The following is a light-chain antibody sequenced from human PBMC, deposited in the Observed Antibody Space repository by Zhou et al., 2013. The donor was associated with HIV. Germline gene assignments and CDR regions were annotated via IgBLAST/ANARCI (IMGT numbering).Light chain of an antibody. Sequence: AIQLTQSPSSLSASVGDRVTITCRASQGISSYLAWYQQNLGKAPKLLIYDASSLESGVPSRFNGSGSGTDFTLTISSLQPEDFATYYCQQANSFPRTFGQGTKVEIK. CDR1: QGISSY. V-gene: IGKV1-13*02. CDR3: QQANSFPRT. J-gene: IGKJ1*01. CDR2: DAS.